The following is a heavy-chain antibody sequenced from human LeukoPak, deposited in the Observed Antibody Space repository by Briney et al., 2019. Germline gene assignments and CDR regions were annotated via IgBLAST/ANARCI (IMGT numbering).Heavy chain of an antibody. CDR2: ISYDGSNK. J-gene: IGHJ5*02. CDR1: GFTFSSYA. V-gene: IGHV3-30*04. CDR3: ARGGGYFDP. D-gene: IGHD2-2*01. Sequence: PGGSLRLSCAASGFTFSSYAMSWVRQAPGKGLEWEAVISYDGSNKYYADSVKGRFTISRDNSKNTLYLQMNSLRAEDTAVYYCARGGGYFDPWGQGTLVTVSS.